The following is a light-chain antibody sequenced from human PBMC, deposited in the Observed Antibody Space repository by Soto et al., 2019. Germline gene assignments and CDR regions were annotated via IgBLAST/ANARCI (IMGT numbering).Light chain of an antibody. Sequence: QSSLTQPRSVSGSPGQSVTISCTGTSTDFGGYNYVSWYQQHPGKVPKLMLYDVSNRPSGVPDRFSGSKSGNTASLTISGLQAEDEADYYCCSYAGRDTLYVFGSGTKVTVL. CDR1: STDFGGYNY. CDR2: DVS. CDR3: CSYAGRDTLYV. V-gene: IGLV2-11*01. J-gene: IGLJ1*01.